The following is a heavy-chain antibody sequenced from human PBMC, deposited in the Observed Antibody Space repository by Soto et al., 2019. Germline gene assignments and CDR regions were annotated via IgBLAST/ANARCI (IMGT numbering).Heavy chain of an antibody. V-gene: IGHV3-30*18. Sequence: GGSLRLSCAASGFTFSSYGMHWVRQAPGKGLEWVAVISYDGSNKYYADSVKGRFTISRDNSKNTLYLQMNSLRAEDTAVDYCAKGNYSVYWGQGTLVTVSS. CDR2: ISYDGSNK. J-gene: IGHJ4*02. CDR3: AKGNYSVY. CDR1: GFTFSSYG.